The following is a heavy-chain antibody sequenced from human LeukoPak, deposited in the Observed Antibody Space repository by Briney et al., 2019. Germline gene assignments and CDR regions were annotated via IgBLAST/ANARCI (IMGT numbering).Heavy chain of an antibody. CDR1: GFPFSSYS. D-gene: IGHD2-15*01. CDR2: ISSSSSYI. V-gene: IGHV3-21*01. Sequence: GSLRLPCAASGFPFSSYSMNWVRQAPGKGLEWVSSISSSSSYIYYADSVKGRFTISRDNAKNSLYLQMNSLRAEDTAVYYCASEVPQYCSGGSCYDLPDYWGQGTRVTVSS. J-gene: IGHJ4*02. CDR3: ASEVPQYCSGGSCYDLPDY.